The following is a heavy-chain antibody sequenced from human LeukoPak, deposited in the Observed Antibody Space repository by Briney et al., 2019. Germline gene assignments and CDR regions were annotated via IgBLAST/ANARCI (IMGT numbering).Heavy chain of an antibody. D-gene: IGHD5-18*01. CDR1: GYSFTGYY. CDR3: ARDRGYSYGNYFDY. V-gene: IGHV1-2*02. J-gene: IGHJ4*02. Sequence: ASVKVSCKASGYSFTGYYIHWVRQAPGQGLEWMGWINPNSGGTNYAQKFQGRVTMTRDTSISTAYMELSRLRSDDTAVYYCARDRGYSYGNYFDYWGQRTLVTVSS. CDR2: INPNSGGT.